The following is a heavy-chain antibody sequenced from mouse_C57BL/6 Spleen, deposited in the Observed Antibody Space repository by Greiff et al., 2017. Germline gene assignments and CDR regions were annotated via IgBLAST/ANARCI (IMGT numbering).Heavy chain of an antibody. Sequence: VQLQQPGAELVMPGASVKLSCKASGYTFTSYWMHWVKQRPGQGLEWIGESDPSDSYTNYNPKFKGKSTLTVDKSYSTAYMQLSSLTSEDSAVYYCSRGAPYWYFDVWGTGTTVTVSS. CDR2: SDPSDSYT. CDR3: SRGAPYWYFDV. J-gene: IGHJ1*03. V-gene: IGHV1-69*01. CDR1: GYTFTSYW.